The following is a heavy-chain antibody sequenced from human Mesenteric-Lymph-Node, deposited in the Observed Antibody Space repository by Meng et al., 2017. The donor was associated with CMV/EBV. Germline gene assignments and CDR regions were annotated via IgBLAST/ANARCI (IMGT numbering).Heavy chain of an antibody. J-gene: IGHJ4*02. Sequence: GESLKISCAASGFTVSSNYMSWVRQAPGKGLEWVSVIYSGGSTYYADSVKGRFTISRDNSKNTLYLQMNSLRAEDTALYYCAKDTGVFCSGSSRGIDSWGQGTLVTVSS. V-gene: IGHV3-53*05. CDR1: GFTVSSNY. CDR2: IYSGGST. D-gene: IGHD6-6*01. CDR3: AKDTGVFCSGSSRGIDS.